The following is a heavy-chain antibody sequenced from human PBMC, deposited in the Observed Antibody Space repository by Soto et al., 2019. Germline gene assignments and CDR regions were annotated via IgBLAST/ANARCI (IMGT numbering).Heavy chain of an antibody. D-gene: IGHD5-18*01. CDR3: ARGRGYSYGLDP. J-gene: IGHJ5*02. V-gene: IGHV4-30-4*01. Sequence: QVQLQESGPGLVKPSQTLSLTCTVSGDSISSNNNYWSWIRQPPGEGLEWIGFISYSGTTSYSPSFKGRVAISLDTSKNQFSLSLSSVTAADTAVYYCARGRGYSYGLDPWGQGALVTVSS. CDR1: GDSISSNNNY. CDR2: ISYSGTT.